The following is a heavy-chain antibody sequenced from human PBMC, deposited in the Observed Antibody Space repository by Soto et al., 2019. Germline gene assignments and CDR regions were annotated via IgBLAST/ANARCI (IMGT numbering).Heavy chain of an antibody. J-gene: IGHJ4*02. CDR3: ARMSTRGYSYGRYFDY. Sequence: PGGSLRLSCAASGFTFSSYWMSWVRQAPGKGLEWVANIKQDGSEKYYVDSVKGRFTISRDNAKNSLYLQMNSLRAEDTAVYYCARMSTRGYSYGRYFDYWGQGTLVTVSS. D-gene: IGHD5-18*01. V-gene: IGHV3-7*03. CDR1: GFTFSSYW. CDR2: IKQDGSEK.